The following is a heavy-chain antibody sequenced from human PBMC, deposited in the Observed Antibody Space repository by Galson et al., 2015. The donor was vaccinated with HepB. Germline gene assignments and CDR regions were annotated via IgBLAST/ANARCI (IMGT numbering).Heavy chain of an antibody. V-gene: IGHV4-30-2*01. CDR2: IYPSGSA. CDR1: DGSISSGGSS. Sequence: TLSLTCVVSDGSISSGGSSWSWIRQPPGKGLEWIGYIYPSGSAYYNPSLKSRVTISLHRSKSQFSLKLSSVTAADTAVYYCAMLTIDYGMDVWGQGTTVTVSS. D-gene: IGHD1/OR15-1a*01. CDR3: AMLTIDYGMDV. J-gene: IGHJ6*02.